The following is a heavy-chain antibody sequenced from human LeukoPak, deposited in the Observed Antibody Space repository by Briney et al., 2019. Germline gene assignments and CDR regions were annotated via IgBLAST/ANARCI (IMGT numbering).Heavy chain of an antibody. CDR1: GFTFSSYA. D-gene: IGHD6-19*01. CDR2: ISGSGGST. Sequence: TGGSLRLSCAASGFTFSSYAMSWVRLAPGKGLEWVSAISGSGGSTYYADSVKGRFTISRDNSKNTLYLQMNSLRAEDTAVYYCAKGGAGSSGWFYYYYYYGMDVWGQGTTVTVSS. CDR3: AKGGAGSSGWFYYYYYYGMDV. V-gene: IGHV3-23*01. J-gene: IGHJ6*02.